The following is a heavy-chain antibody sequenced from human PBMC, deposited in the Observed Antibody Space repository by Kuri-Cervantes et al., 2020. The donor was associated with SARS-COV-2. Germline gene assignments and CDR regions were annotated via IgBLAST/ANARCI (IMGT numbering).Heavy chain of an antibody. J-gene: IGHJ5*02. Sequence: ASVKVSCKASGYTFTSYAMNWVRQAPGQGLEWMGWINTNTGNPTYAQGFTGRFVFSLDTSVSTAYLQISSLKAEDTAVYYCARDGMTVLRLYNWFDPWGQEALVTVSS. CDR1: GYTFTSYA. CDR2: INTNTGNP. D-gene: IGHD3-3*01. CDR3: ARDGMTVLRLYNWFDP. V-gene: IGHV7-4-1*02.